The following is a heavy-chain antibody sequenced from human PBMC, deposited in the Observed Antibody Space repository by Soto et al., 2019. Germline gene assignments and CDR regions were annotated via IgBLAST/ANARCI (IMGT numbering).Heavy chain of an antibody. D-gene: IGHD6-19*01. Sequence: GASVKVSCKASGGTFSSYAISWVRQAPGQGLEWMGGIIPIFGTANYAQKFQGRVTITADESTSTAYMELSSLRSEDTAVYYCARSFGYSSGWPPGYFDYWGQGTLVTVSS. CDR2: IIPIFGTA. CDR3: ARSFGYSSGWPPGYFDY. J-gene: IGHJ4*02. V-gene: IGHV1-69*13. CDR1: GGTFSSYA.